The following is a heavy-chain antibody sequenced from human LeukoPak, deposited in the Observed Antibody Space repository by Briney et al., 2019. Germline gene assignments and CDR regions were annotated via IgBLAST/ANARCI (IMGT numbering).Heavy chain of an antibody. CDR3: AKEPSWSLLRGSWDY. CDR1: GFTFSSYA. D-gene: IGHD3-22*01. Sequence: GGSLRLSCATSGFTFSSYAMSWVRQAPGKGLEWVSAISGSGGSTYYADSVKGRFTISRDNSKNTLYLQMNSLRAEDTAVYYCAKEPSWSLLRGSWDYWGQGTLVTVSS. V-gene: IGHV3-23*01. J-gene: IGHJ4*02. CDR2: ISGSGGST.